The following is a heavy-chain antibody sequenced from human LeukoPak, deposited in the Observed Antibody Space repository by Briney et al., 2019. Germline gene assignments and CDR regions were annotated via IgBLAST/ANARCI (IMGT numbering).Heavy chain of an antibody. J-gene: IGHJ4*02. Sequence: SETLSLTCAVSGGSISSSNWWSWVRQPPGKGLEWIGEINHSGSTNYNPSLKSRVTIPVDTSKNQFSLKLSSVTAADTAVYYCARVSGWFFDYWGQGTLVTVSS. V-gene: IGHV4-4*02. CDR3: ARVSGWFFDY. D-gene: IGHD6-19*01. CDR1: GGSISSSNW. CDR2: INHSGST.